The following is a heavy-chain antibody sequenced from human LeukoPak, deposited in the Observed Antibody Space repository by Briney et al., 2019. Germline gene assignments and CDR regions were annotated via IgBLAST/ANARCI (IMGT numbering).Heavy chain of an antibody. CDR3: ARVGSDSSSSFSFDY. Sequence: SVKVSCKASGGTFSSYAISWVRQAPGQGLEWMGGIIPIFGTANYAQTFQGRVTITADESTSTAYMELSSLRSEDTAVYYCARVGSDSSSSFSFDYWGQGTLVTVSS. D-gene: IGHD6-6*01. CDR1: GGTFSSYA. V-gene: IGHV1-69*13. CDR2: IIPIFGTA. J-gene: IGHJ4*02.